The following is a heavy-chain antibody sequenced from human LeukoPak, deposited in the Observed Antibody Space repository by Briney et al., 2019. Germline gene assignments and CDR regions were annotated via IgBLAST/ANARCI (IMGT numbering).Heavy chain of an antibody. V-gene: IGHV4-39*01. J-gene: IGHJ4*02. CDR3: ARAVAGAFDY. D-gene: IGHD6-13*01. CDR1: GASISSSSYY. CDR2: IYYSGST. Sequence: SETLSLTCTVSGASISSSSYYWGWIRQPPGKGLEWIGSIYYSGSTYYNPSLKSRVTMSVDTSKNQFSLKLSSVTAADTAVYYCARAVAGAFDYWGQGTLVTVSS.